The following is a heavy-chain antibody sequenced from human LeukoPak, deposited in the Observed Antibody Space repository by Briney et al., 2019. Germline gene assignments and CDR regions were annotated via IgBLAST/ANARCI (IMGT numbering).Heavy chain of an antibody. V-gene: IGHV3-23*01. D-gene: IGHD2-2*01. CDR2: ISGSGGST. CDR3: ASSLGYCSSTSCYPVS. CDR1: GFTFSNSW. J-gene: IGHJ4*02. Sequence: PGGSLRLSCAASGFTFSNSWMHWVCQAPGKGLEWVSAISGSGGSTYYADSVKGRFTISRDNSKNTLYLQMNSLRAEDTAVYYCASSLGYCSSTSCYPVSWGQGTLVTVSS.